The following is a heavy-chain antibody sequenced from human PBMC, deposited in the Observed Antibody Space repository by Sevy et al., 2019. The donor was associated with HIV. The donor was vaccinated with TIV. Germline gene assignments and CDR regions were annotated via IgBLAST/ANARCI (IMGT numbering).Heavy chain of an antibody. J-gene: IGHJ4*02. Sequence: GGSLRLSCGGFGFTFSRYGMHWVRQAPGKGLEWVAVISYEGSNKYYADSVKGRFTISRDNSKNTLYLQMNSLRAEDTAVYFCAKAYDVPSVKTGGHFDSWGQGTLVTVSS. D-gene: IGHD3-3*01. CDR2: ISYEGSNK. CDR3: AKAYDVPSVKTGGHFDS. V-gene: IGHV3-30*18. CDR1: GFTFSRYG.